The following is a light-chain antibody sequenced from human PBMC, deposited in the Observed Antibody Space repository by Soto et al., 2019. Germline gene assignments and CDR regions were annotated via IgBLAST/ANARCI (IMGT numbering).Light chain of an antibody. CDR1: QSISIY. J-gene: IGKJ1*01. CDR2: ASS. V-gene: IGKV1-39*01. CDR3: QQTYSNPRT. Sequence: DIQMTQSPSSLSASVGDRVTITCRTSQSISIYLNWYQQIPGKAPKLLIYASSNLHTGVPSRFSGSASGTDFTLTISSLQPEDSATYYCQQTYSNPRTFGQGPR.